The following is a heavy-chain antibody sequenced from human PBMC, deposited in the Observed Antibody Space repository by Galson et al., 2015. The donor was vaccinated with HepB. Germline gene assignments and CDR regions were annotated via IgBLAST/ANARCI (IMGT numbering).Heavy chain of an antibody. J-gene: IGHJ6*02. V-gene: IGHV1-69*04. Sequence: SVKVSCKASGGTFSSDAISWVRQAPGQGLEWMGRPIPIIGIPNYAQKFQDRVTVTADKSTSTIYKKLDSLRSEDTAVYYCARDYYGRLRASWGSLYYQGMDVWGQGTTVTVSS. CDR1: GGTFSSDA. CDR2: PIPIIGIP. CDR3: ARDYYGRLRASWGSLYYQGMDV. D-gene: IGHD3-10*01.